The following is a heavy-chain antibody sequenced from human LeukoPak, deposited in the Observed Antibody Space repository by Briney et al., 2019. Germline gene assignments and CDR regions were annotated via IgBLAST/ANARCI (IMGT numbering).Heavy chain of an antibody. CDR2: IYWNGDK. J-gene: IGHJ5*02. CDR1: GFSLSTGGVS. Sequence: ESGPTLVNPTQTLTLTCTFSGFSLSTGGVSVGWSRQPAGKALEWLALIYWNGDKRYSPSLRSRLTITKDTSKNQVVLTMTNMDPVDTATYYCARRDGWFDPWGQGTLVTVSS. V-gene: IGHV2-5*01. CDR3: ARRDGWFDP.